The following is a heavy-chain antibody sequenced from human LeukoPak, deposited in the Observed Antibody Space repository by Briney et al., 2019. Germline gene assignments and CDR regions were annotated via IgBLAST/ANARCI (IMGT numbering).Heavy chain of an antibody. D-gene: IGHD3-22*01. CDR2: ITGGSTTI. V-gene: IGHV3-48*04. CDR1: GFTFSSYS. J-gene: IGHJ3*02. Sequence: PGGSLRLSCAASGFTFSSYSMNWVRQAPGKGLEWVSYITGGSTTIYYADSVKGRFTISRDNAKNSLYLQMNSLRAEDTAVYYCARESPPQYSYDSSSYLGPMDAFDIWGQGTMVTVSS. CDR3: ARESPPQYSYDSSSYLGPMDAFDI.